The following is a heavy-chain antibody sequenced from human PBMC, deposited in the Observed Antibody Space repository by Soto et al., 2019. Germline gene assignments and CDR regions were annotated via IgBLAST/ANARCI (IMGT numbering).Heavy chain of an antibody. J-gene: IGHJ4*02. V-gene: IGHV3-53*04. CDR2: IYSGGST. Sequence: GGSLRLSCAASGFTVSSNYMSWVRQAPGKGLEWVSVIYSGGSTYYADSVKGRFTISRHNSKNTLYLQMNSLRAEDTAVYYCARALLGWLGPFDYWGQGTLVTVSS. D-gene: IGHD3-10*01. CDR1: GFTVSSNY. CDR3: ARALLGWLGPFDY.